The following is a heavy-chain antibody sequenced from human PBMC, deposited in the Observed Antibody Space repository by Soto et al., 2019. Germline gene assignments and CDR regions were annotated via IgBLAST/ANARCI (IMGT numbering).Heavy chain of an antibody. D-gene: IGHD3-3*01. CDR1: GYTFTAYY. V-gene: IGHV1-2*04. J-gene: IGHJ4*02. CDR3: ARGPGDFWSGYFDY. Sequence: QVQLVQSGAEVKKPGASVKVSCKASGYTFTAYYMHWVRQAPGQGLEWMGWINPSSGGTNYAQKFQGWVIMTRDTSISTADMELSRLRSDDTAMYYCARGPGDFWSGYFDYWGQGTLVTVSS. CDR2: INPSSGGT.